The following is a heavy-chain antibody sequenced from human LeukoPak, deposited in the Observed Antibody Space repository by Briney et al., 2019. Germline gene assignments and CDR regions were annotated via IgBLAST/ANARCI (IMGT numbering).Heavy chain of an antibody. J-gene: IGHJ4*02. CDR3: ARPGDSSGWWAYDY. Sequence: ASVKVSCKASGYTFTSYDINWVRQATGQGLEWMGWMNPNSGNTGYAQKFQGRVTMTGNTSISTAYMELSSLRSEDTAVYYCARPGDSSGWWAYDYWGQGTLVTVSS. D-gene: IGHD6-19*01. V-gene: IGHV1-8*01. CDR1: GYTFTSYD. CDR2: MNPNSGNT.